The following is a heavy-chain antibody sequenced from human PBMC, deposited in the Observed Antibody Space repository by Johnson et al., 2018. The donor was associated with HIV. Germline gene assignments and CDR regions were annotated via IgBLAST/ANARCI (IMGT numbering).Heavy chain of an antibody. CDR2: ISFDGNLK. CDR1: GLSFSNFG. CDR3: VKDGAHSGSHHDAFDV. V-gene: IGHV3-30*18. Sequence: QVQLVESGGGVVQPGKSLTLSCVGSGLSFSNFGIHWVRQAPGKGPEWVAVISFDGNLKKYADSVKGRFTISRDNSKNTVFLEMNSLTAEDTGLYYCVKDGAHSGSHHDAFDVWGRGTVVTVSA. J-gene: IGHJ3*01. D-gene: IGHD1-26*01.